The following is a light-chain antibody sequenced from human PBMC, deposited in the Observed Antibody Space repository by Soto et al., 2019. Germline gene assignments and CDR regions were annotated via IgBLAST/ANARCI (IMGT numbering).Light chain of an antibody. CDR3: LQYNYH. V-gene: IGKV3-20*01. J-gene: IGKJ3*01. CDR1: QSVSSSY. CDR2: GAS. Sequence: EIVLTQSPGTLSLSPGERATLSCRASQSVSSSYLAWYQQKPGQAPRLLIYGASSRATGIPDRFSGSGSGTDFTLTISRLEPEDFAVYYCLQYNYHFGPGTKVDIQ.